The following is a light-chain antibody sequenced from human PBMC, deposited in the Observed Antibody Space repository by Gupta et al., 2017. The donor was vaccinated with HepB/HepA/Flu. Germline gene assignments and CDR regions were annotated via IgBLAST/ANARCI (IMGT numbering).Light chain of an antibody. V-gene: IGLV10-54*04. CDR3: SAWDSSLSAQV. J-gene: IGLJ2*01. CDR1: SENVGNQG. Sequence: QAGLTQPPSVSTGLRQTATLTCTGNSENVGNQGAAWLQQHQGHPPKLLSYKNNNRPSGISERFSASRSGNTASLTITGLQPEDEADYYFSAWDSSLSAQVFGGGTKLTVL. CDR2: KNN.